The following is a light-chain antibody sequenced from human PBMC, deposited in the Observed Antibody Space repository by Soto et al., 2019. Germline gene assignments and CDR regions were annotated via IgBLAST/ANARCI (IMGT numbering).Light chain of an antibody. Sequence: DSQVTQSPATLSAFVGDRVTISCRARHSIGTWLAWYQQKPGQAPKLLIYDASTLESGVPSRFSGSGSGTEFTLTISSLQPEDVATYYCQEYNSYPLIFGQGTLLDI. V-gene: IGKV1-5*01. CDR1: HSIGTW. J-gene: IGKJ5*01. CDR2: DAS. CDR3: QEYNSYPLI.